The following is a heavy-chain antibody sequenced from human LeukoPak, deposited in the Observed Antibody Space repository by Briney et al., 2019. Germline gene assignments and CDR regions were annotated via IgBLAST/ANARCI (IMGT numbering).Heavy chain of an antibody. D-gene: IGHD4/OR15-4a*01. CDR3: SRGGANDL. Sequence: SETLSLTSTVSGGPITSDYWSWIRQPAGKGLEWIGRIFTSGSASYSPSLKSRVTMSLDTSKNQFFLKLSSVTAADTAVYFCSRGGANDLWGQGTLVTVSS. CDR1: GGPITSDY. J-gene: IGHJ5*02. V-gene: IGHV4-4*07. CDR2: IFTSGSA.